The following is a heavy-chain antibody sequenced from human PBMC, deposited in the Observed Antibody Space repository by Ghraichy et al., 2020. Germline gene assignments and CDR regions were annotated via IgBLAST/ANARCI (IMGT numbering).Heavy chain of an antibody. CDR2: IYSGGST. Sequence: GGSLRLSCAASGFTVSSNYMSWVRQAPGKGLEWVSVIYSGGSTYYADSVKGRFTISRDNSKNTLYLQMNSLRAEDTAVYYCARDPGTAIWDSGKDAFDIWGQGTMVTVSS. CDR3: ARDPGTAIWDSGKDAFDI. CDR1: GFTVSSNY. J-gene: IGHJ3*02. V-gene: IGHV3-66*01. D-gene: IGHD2-21*02.